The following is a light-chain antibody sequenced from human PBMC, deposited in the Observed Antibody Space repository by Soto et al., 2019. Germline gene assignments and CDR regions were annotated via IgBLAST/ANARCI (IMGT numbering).Light chain of an antibody. J-gene: IGKJ4*01. V-gene: IGKV3-15*01. CDR2: GAS. CDR1: QSVSGN. Sequence: EIVMTQSPATLSVSPGERVTLSCRASQSVSGNLAWYQQKPGQAPGLLIDGASTRATGIPARFSGSGSGTEFTLTISSLQSEDFAVYYCQQYNNWLFTFGGGTRVEIK. CDR3: QQYNNWLFT.